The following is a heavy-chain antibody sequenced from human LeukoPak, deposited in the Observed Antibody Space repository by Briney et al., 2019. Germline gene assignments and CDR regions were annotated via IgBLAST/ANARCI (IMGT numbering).Heavy chain of an antibody. CDR1: GFTFSSYS. CDR2: ISSSSSYI. D-gene: IGHD2-15*01. CDR3: ARDRSGGSWGAFDI. J-gene: IGHJ3*02. Sequence: GGSLRLSCAASGFTFSSYSMNWVRQAPGKGLEWVSSISSSSSYIYYADSVKGRFTISRDNAKNSLYLQMNSLRAEDTAVYYCARDRSGGSWGAFDIWGQGTMVTVSS. V-gene: IGHV3-21*01.